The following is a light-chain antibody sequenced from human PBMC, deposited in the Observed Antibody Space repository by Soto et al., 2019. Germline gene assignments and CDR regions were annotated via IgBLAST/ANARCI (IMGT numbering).Light chain of an antibody. CDR2: LNSDGSH. J-gene: IGLJ3*02. CDR1: SGHSSYA. CDR3: QTWGTGIQV. Sequence: QAVLTQSPSASASLGASVKLTCTLSSGHSSYAIAWHQQQPEQGPRYLMKLNSDGSHRKGDGIPDRFSGSSSGAERYLTISSLQSEDEADYYCQTWGTGIQVFGGGTKLTVL. V-gene: IGLV4-69*01.